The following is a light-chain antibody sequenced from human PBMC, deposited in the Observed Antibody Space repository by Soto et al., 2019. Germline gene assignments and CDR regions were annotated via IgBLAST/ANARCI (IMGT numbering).Light chain of an antibody. J-gene: IGLJ1*01. CDR2: EVS. V-gene: IGLV2-23*02. CDR3: CSYAGSYV. CDR1: SSDVGSYNL. Sequence: QSVLTQPASVSGSPGQSITISCTGTSSDVGSYNLVSWYQQHPGKAPKLMIYEVSKRPSGVSNRFSGSKSGNTASLTISGLQAEDEADYYCCSYAGSYVFGTGTKVIVL.